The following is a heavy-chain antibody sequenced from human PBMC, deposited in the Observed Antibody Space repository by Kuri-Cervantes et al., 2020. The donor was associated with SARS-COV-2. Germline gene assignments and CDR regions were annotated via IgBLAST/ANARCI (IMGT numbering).Heavy chain of an antibody. J-gene: IGHJ5*02. D-gene: IGHD3-10*01. V-gene: IGHV3-30*03. CDR1: GFTVSSNY. CDR2: ISYDESNK. CDR3: ARGPGGWFDP. Sequence: GESLKISCAASGFTVSSNYMSWVRQPPGKGLEWVAVISYDESNKYYADSVKGRFTISRDNSKNTLYLQMNSLRAEDTAVYYCARGPGGWFDPWGQGTLVTVSS.